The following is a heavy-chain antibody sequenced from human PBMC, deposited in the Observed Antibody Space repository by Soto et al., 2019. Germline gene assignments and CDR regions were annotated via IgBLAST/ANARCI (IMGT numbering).Heavy chain of an antibody. CDR1: GFTFSSYA. V-gene: IGHV3-23*01. Sequence: GGSLRLSCAASGFTFSSYAMSWVRQAPGKGLEWVSAISGSGGSTYYADSVKGRFTISRDNSKNTLYLQMNSLRAEDTAVYYCAKGVSIAVARNYFDYWGQGTLVTVSS. CDR3: AKGVSIAVARNYFDY. D-gene: IGHD6-19*01. CDR2: ISGSGGST. J-gene: IGHJ4*02.